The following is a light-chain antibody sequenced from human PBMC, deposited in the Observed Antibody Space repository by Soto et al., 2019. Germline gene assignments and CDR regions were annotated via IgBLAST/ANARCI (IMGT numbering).Light chain of an antibody. CDR1: SSNMGSNT. CDR3: AAWDGSLNHIL. V-gene: IGLV1-44*01. Sequence: QSVLTQPPSASGTPGQGLAISCSGSSSNMGSNTVNWYQHLPGTAPKLLIYNDNQRPSGVPDRFFGSKSGTSASLAITGLQSEDEADYYCAAWDGSLNHILFGGGTKLTVL. CDR2: NDN. J-gene: IGLJ2*01.